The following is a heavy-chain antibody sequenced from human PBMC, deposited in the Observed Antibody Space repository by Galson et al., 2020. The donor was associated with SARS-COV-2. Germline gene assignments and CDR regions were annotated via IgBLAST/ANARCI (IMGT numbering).Heavy chain of an antibody. CDR2: IYSEGSST. V-gene: IGHV3-74*01. J-gene: IGHJ4*02. CDR1: GFTFSIYW. CDR3: ARGDMGNDYFDY. Sequence: ALHGESLKISCAASGFTFSIYWMHWVRQAPGKGLVWVSRIYSEGSSTSYADSVKGRFTISGDNAKNMLYLQMNSLRAEDTAVYYCARGDMGNDYFDYWGQGTLVTVSS. D-gene: IGHD7-27*01.